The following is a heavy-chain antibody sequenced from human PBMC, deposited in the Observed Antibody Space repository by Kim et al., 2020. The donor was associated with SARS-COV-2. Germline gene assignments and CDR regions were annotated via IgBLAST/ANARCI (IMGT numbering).Heavy chain of an antibody. D-gene: IGHD3-10*01. CDR3: ARRDYFGSGTFDN. CDR2: INYSGDT. V-gene: IGHV4-39*01. Sequence: SETLSLTCTVSGGSFSSSRYYWGWIRQSPGKGLEWIGSINYSGDTHYNASLKSRGTLSVDTSKNQFSLKLSSVTAADTAVYYCARRDYFGSGTFDNWGQGTLVTVSS. CDR1: GGSFSSSRYY. J-gene: IGHJ5*02.